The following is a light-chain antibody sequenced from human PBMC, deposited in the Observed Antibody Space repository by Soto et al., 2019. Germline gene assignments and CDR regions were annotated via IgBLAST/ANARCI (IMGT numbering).Light chain of an antibody. V-gene: IGLV2-14*01. CDR3: SSYTSSSTVV. Sequence: QSPLTQPASVSGSPGQSITISCTGTSSDVGGYKYVSWYQQHPGKAPKLMIYDVSNRPSGVSNRFSGSKSGNTASLTISGLQAEDEADYYCSSYTSSSTVVFGGGTKLTVL. J-gene: IGLJ2*01. CDR2: DVS. CDR1: SSDVGGYKY.